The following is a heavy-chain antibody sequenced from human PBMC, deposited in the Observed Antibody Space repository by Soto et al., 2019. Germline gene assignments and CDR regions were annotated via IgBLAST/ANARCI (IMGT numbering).Heavy chain of an antibody. J-gene: IGHJ4*02. D-gene: IGHD3-22*01. CDR1: GLTFSSYW. CDR3: AREGMNYYYDSSGYYFGYYFDY. V-gene: IGHV3-7*03. CDR2: IKQDGSEK. Sequence: PGGSLRLSCAASGLTFSSYWMSWVRQAPGKGLEWVANIKQDGSEKYYVDSVKGRFTISRDNAKNSLYLQMNSLRAEDTAVYYCAREGMNYYYDSSGYYFGYYFDYWGQGTLVTVSS.